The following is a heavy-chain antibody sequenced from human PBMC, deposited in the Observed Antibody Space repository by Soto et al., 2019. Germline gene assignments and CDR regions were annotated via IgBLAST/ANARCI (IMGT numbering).Heavy chain of an antibody. D-gene: IGHD6-13*01. Sequence: PSETLSLTCTVSGGSISSSSYYWGWIRQPPGKGPEWIGSIYYSGSTYYNPSLKSRVTISVDTSKNQFSLKLSSVTAADTAVYYCASIAYIRHLDYYGMDVWGQGTTVTVSS. CDR1: GGSISSSSYY. CDR2: IYYSGST. CDR3: ASIAYIRHLDYYGMDV. V-gene: IGHV4-39*01. J-gene: IGHJ6*02.